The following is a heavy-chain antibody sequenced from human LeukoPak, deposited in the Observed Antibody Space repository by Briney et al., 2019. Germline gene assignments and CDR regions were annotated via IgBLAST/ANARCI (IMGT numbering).Heavy chain of an antibody. CDR3: STSSCSSTRCQDY. CDR2: ISSSSSYI. V-gene: IGHV3-21*03. J-gene: IGHJ4*02. CDR1: GFTFSSYS. Sequence: GGSLRLSCAASGFTFSSYSMNWVRQAPGKGLEWVSSISSSSSYIYYADSVKGRFTISRDNAKNSLYLQMNSLKTEDTAMYYCSTSSCSSTRCQDYWGQGTLVTVTS. D-gene: IGHD2-2*01.